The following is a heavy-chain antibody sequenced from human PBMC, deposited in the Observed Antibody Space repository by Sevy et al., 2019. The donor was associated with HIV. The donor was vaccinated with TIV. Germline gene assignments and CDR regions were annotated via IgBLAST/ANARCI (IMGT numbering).Heavy chain of an antibody. CDR1: GYTFTGYY. V-gene: IGHV1-2*02. CDR3: ARAGSPVSSWFDP. CDR2: INPNSGGT. D-gene: IGHD3-16*01. J-gene: IGHJ5*02. Sequence: ASVKVSCKASGYTFTGYYMHWVRQAPGQGLEWMGWINPNSGGTNYAQEFQGRVTMTRDTSISTAYMELSRLRSDDTAVYYCARAGSPVSSWFDPWGQGTLVTVSS.